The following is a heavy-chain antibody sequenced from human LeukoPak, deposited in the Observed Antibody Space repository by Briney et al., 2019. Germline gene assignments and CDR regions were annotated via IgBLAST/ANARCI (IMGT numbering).Heavy chain of an antibody. J-gene: IGHJ4*02. Sequence: ASVKVSCKASGYTFTSCAMHWVRQAPGQRLEWMGWINAGNGNTKYSQKFQGGVTITRDTSASTAYMELSSLRSEDTAVYYCARGGIVGATTVGYWGQGTLVTVSS. CDR2: INAGNGNT. CDR1: GYTFTSCA. V-gene: IGHV1-3*01. CDR3: ARGGIVGATTVGY. D-gene: IGHD1-26*01.